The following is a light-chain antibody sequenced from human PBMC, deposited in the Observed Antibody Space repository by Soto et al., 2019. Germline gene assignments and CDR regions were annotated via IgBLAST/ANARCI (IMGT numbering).Light chain of an antibody. Sequence: EIVLTQSPGTLSLSPGERATLSCRASQSVNSIYLAWYQQKPGQAPRLLIHGSSNRATGTSERFRGGGSGTAFTLTISRLEPEDSAVYYCQQFGGSPLYTFGQGTKLEIK. CDR1: QSVNSIY. CDR3: QQFGGSPLYT. J-gene: IGKJ2*01. V-gene: IGKV3-20*01. CDR2: GSS.